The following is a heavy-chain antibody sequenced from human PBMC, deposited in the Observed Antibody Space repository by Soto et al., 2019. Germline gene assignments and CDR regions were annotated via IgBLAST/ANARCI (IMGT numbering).Heavy chain of an antibody. V-gene: IGHV3-21*06. CDR2: ISRTTNYK. Sequence: EVQLVESGGGLVKPGGSLRLSCAASGFTFTRYSMNWVRQAPGKGLEWVSSISRTTNYKYNGDSMKGRFTISRKNAKNSLDLEMNSLIDEETAVYYCARESEDLTSNFDYWGQGTLVTVSS. CDR1: GFTFTRYS. J-gene: IGHJ4*02. CDR3: ARESEDLTSNFDY.